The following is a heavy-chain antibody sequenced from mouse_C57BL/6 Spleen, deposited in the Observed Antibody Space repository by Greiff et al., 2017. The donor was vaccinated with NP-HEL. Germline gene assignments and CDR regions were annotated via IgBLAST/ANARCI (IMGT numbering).Heavy chain of an antibody. CDR1: GYAFSSSW. CDR3: ARQELRYPGY. V-gene: IGHV1-82*01. CDR2: IYPGDGDT. D-gene: IGHD1-1*01. J-gene: IGHJ3*01. Sequence: VQLQQSGPELVKPGASVKISCKASGYAFSSSWMNWVKQRPGKGLEWIGRIYPGDGDTNYNGKFKGKATLTADKSSSTAYMQLSSLTSEDSAVYFCARQELRYPGYWGQGTLVTVSA.